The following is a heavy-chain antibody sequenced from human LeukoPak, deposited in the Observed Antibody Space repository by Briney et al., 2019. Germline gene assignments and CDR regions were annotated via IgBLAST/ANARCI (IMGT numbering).Heavy chain of an antibody. CDR1: GGSVSSGSYY. V-gene: IGHV4-61*01. D-gene: IGHD1-26*01. CDR2: IYYSGST. CDR3: ARWEDY. J-gene: IGHJ4*02. Sequence: PSETLSLICTVSGGSVSSGSYYWSWIRQPPGKGLEWIGYIYYSGSTNYNPSLKSRVTISVDTSKNQFSLKLSSVTAADTAVYYCARWEDYWGQGTLVTVSS.